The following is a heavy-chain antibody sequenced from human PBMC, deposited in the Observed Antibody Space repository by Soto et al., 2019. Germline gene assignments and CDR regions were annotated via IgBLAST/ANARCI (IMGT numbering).Heavy chain of an antibody. D-gene: IGHD3-10*01. J-gene: IGHJ4*02. CDR2: IKSDGSST. CDR3: ARDNGSGTYYTRY. CDR1: GFTFSSYW. Sequence: EVQLVESGGGLVQPGGSLRLSCAASGFTFSSYWMHWVRQAPGKGLVWVSRIKSDGSSTSYAGSVKGRFTISRDNAKNTLYLQMNSLIAEDTDVYYCARDNGSGTYYTRYWGQGTLVTVSS. V-gene: IGHV3-74*01.